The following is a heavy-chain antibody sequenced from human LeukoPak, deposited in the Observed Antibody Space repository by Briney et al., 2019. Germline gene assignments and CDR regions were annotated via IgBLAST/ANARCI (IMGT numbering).Heavy chain of an antibody. J-gene: IGHJ4*02. CDR2: INPSGGST. CDR3: ATGIVGAIKGDY. CDR1: GYTFTSYY. D-gene: IGHD1-26*01. V-gene: IGHV1-46*01. Sequence: GASVKVSCKASGYTFTSYYMHWVRQAPGPGLEWMGIINPSGGSTSYAQKFQGRVTMTRDMSTSTVYMELSSLRSEDTAVYYCATGIVGAIKGDYWGQGTLVTVSS.